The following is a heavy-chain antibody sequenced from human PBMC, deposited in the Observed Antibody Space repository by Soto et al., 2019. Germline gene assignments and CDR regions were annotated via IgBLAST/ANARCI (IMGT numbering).Heavy chain of an antibody. CDR2: ISAYNDNT. Sequence: AAVKDSCKASGYTFTSYGISWVRQAPGQGLEWMGWISAYNDNTNYAQKFQGRVTMTTDTSTSTAYMELRSLRSDDTAVYYCARHHTEWLVNCDYWGQGTLVTVSS. D-gene: IGHD6-19*01. CDR3: ARHHTEWLVNCDY. J-gene: IGHJ4*02. V-gene: IGHV1-18*01. CDR1: GYTFTSYG.